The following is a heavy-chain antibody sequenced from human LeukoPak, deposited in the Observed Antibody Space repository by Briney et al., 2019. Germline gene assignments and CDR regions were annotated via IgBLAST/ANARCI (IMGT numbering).Heavy chain of an antibody. D-gene: IGHD3-22*01. CDR3: ARARGYLRDSSGYYIPYFDY. Sequence: PTGGSLRLSCAASGFTFDDYTMHWVRQAPGKGLEWVSGISWNSGDIDYADSVKGRFTISRDNAKNSLYLQMNSLRAEDTALYHCARARGYLRDSSGYYIPYFDYWGQGTLVTVSS. CDR2: ISWNSGDI. J-gene: IGHJ4*02. V-gene: IGHV3-9*01. CDR1: GFTFDDYT.